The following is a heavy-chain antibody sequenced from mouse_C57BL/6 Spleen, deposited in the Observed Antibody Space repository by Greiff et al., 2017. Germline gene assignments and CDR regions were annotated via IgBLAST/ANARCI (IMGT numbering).Heavy chain of an antibody. D-gene: IGHD1-1*01. J-gene: IGHJ4*01. CDR3: AITVVATIYAMDY. V-gene: IGHV1-81*01. CDR2: IHPRSGNT. Sequence: QVQLQQSGAELARPGASVKLSCKASGYTFTSYGISWVKQRTGQGLEWIGEIHPRSGNTYYNATFKGKATLTADQSSSTAYMELRRLTSEDSAVYFCAITVVATIYAMDYWGQGTSVTVSS. CDR1: GYTFTSYG.